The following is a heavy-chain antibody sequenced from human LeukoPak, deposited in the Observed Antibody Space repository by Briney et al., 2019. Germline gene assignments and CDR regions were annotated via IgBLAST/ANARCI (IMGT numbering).Heavy chain of an antibody. CDR2: IYYSGST. J-gene: IGHJ4*02. D-gene: IGHD4-17*01. CDR3: VSSTVTGAH. CDR1: GGSINSGGYY. Sequence: PSETLSLTCTVSGGSINSGGYYWSWIRQHPGKGLEYIGYIYYSGSTYYNPSLKSRVTISADTSKNQFSLKLSSVTAADTAVYYCVSSTVTGAHWGQGTLVTVSS. V-gene: IGHV4-31*03.